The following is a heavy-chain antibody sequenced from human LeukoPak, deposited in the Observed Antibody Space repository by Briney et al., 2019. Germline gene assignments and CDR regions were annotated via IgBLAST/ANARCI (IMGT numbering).Heavy chain of an antibody. CDR3: ARDQSSGSYFWFDP. Sequence: SETLSLTCTVSGGSISSYYWSWIRQPPGKGLEWLGYIYYSGSTNYNPSLKSRVTISVDTSKNQFSLKLTSVTAADTAVYYCARDQSSGSYFWFDPWGQGTLVTVSS. D-gene: IGHD1-26*01. V-gene: IGHV4-59*01. J-gene: IGHJ5*02. CDR2: IYYSGST. CDR1: GGSISSYY.